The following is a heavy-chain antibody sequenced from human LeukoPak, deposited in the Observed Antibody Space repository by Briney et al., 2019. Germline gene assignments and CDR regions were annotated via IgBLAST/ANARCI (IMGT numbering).Heavy chain of an antibody. D-gene: IGHD3-3*01. CDR3: ARVLQDYYHLDV. V-gene: IGHV4-59*11. Sequence: SETLSLTFTVSGVSINSHYWSWIRQPPGKGLERIGFIYDSGSANYTSSLESRVTMTVDTSKSQFSLKLNSVPAADTAVYYCARVLQDYYHLDVWGKGTTVTVSS. J-gene: IGHJ6*03. CDR2: IYDSGSA. CDR1: GVSINSHY.